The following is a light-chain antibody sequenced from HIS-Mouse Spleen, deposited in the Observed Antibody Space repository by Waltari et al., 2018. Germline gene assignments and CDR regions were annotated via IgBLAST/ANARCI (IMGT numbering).Light chain of an antibody. V-gene: IGLV2-14*03. CDR3: SSYTSSSTPYV. Sequence: QSALTQPASVSGSPGQSITIPCTGTSSDVGGYNYVSWYQQHPGKPPKLMIYDVSNRPSGVSNRFSGSKSGNTASLTISGLQAEDEADYYCSSYTSSSTPYVFGTGTKVTVL. CDR2: DVS. CDR1: SSDVGGYNY. J-gene: IGLJ1*01.